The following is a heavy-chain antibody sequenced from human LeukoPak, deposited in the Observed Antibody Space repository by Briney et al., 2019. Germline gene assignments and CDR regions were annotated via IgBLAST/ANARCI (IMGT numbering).Heavy chain of an antibody. CDR1: GFTFDDYT. CDR3: ARVEYYDFWSGYYNDY. J-gene: IGHJ4*02. Sequence: PGGSLRLSCAASGFTFDDYTMHWLRQAPGKGLEWVSGISWNSGSIGYADSVKGRFTISRDNAKNSLYLQMNSLRAEDTAVYYCARVEYYDFWSGYYNDYWAREPWSPSPQ. V-gene: IGHV3-9*01. CDR2: ISWNSGSI. D-gene: IGHD3-3*01.